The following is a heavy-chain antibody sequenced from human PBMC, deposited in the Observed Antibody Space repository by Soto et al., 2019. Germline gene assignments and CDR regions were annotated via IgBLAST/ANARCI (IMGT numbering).Heavy chain of an antibody. J-gene: IGHJ6*03. CDR2: ISAWGDPT. CDR1: GFTFRTYA. CDR3: ARALGPPPYSSHMDV. Sequence: GGSLRLSCAASGFTFRTYAMSWVRQAPEKGLEWVAEISAWGDPTTYADSVKGRFTISRDNTDDTLYLQMNSLRGDDTALYYCARALGPPPYSSHMDVWGKGTMVTVSS. D-gene: IGHD1-26*01. V-gene: IGHV3-23*01.